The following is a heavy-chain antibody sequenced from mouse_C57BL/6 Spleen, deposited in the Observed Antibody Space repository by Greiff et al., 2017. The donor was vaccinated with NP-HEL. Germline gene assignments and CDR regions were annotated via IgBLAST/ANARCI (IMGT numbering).Heavy chain of an antibody. CDR1: GFTFSSYA. V-gene: IGHV5-4*01. Sequence: EVQLVESGGGLVKPGGSLKLSCAASGFTFSSYAMSWVRQTPEKRLEWVATISDGGSYTYYPDNVKGRFTISRDNAKNNLYLQMSHLKSEDTAMYYCARGNWDVGWAYWGQGTTLTVSS. CDR2: ISDGGSYT. D-gene: IGHD4-1*01. J-gene: IGHJ2*01. CDR3: ARGNWDVGWAY.